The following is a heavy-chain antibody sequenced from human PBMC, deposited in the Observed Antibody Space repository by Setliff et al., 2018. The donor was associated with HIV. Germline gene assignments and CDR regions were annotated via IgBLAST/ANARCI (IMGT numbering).Heavy chain of an antibody. CDR3: AASVADYGKGGGMGY. V-gene: IGHV4-61*09. D-gene: IGHD3-10*01. J-gene: IGHJ4*02. Sequence: PSETLSLTCTVSGGSISSGSYYWSWIRQPAGKGLEWIGHIHTSGSTKYNPSLESRVIISTDKSKKHFSLRLSAVTAADTAVYYCAASVADYGKGGGMGYWGQGTLVTVSS. CDR2: IHTSGST. CDR1: GGSISSGSYY.